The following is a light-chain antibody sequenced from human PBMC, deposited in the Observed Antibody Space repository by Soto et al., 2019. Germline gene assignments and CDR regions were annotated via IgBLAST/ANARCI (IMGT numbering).Light chain of an antibody. J-gene: IGKJ1*01. CDR3: QQYNDWPPKRT. CDR2: GAS. CDR1: QSVDSK. Sequence: EIVMTQSPATLSVSPGERATLSCRASQSVDSKLAWYQQKPGQGPRLLIYGASSRATGVPARFSGSGSGTQFTLTISSLQSEDFALYYCQQYNDWPPKRTFGQGTRVDFK. V-gene: IGKV3-15*01.